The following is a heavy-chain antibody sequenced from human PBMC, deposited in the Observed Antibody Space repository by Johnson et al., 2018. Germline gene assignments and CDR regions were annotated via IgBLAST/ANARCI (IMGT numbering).Heavy chain of an antibody. Sequence: EVQLVESGGGVVQPGGSLRLSCAASGLSFDDYAMHWVRQAPGKGLEWVSLINWDGGNTYYADSVEGRFTISRDNSKDSLYLQMNSLRAEDTALYYCAKVANSYVWNDALDIWGQGTMVTVSS. V-gene: IGHV3-43D*03. J-gene: IGHJ3*02. CDR1: GLSFDDYA. D-gene: IGHD5-18*01. CDR2: INWDGGNT. CDR3: AKVANSYVWNDALDI.